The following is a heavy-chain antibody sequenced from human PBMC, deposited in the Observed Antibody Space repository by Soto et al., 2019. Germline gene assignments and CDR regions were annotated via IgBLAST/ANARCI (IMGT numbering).Heavy chain of an antibody. CDR3: ATHPYSSGWYC. CDR1: GFTVSSYW. V-gene: IGHV3-7*02. Sequence: EVQLVESGGGLVQPGGSLRLSCAASGFTVSSYWMTWVRQAPGQGLKWVAKIKQEGSEKYYVDSVKGRFTISRDNAKNSLYLQMNSLRAEDTAVYYCATHPYSSGWYCWGQGTLVTVSS. J-gene: IGHJ4*02. D-gene: IGHD6-13*01. CDR2: IKQEGSEK.